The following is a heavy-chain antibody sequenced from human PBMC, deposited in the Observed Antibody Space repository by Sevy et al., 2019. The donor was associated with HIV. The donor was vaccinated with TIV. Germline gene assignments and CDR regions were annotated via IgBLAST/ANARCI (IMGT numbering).Heavy chain of an antibody. CDR2: IVNDPDGGTT. CDR1: GFTFRNAW. V-gene: IGHV3-15*04. CDR3: STDIVVQSGYSYDFSRINPDFSHNSGADV. J-gene: IGHJ6*02. D-gene: IGHD5-18*01. Sequence: GGSLRLSCVASGFTFRNAWMTWVRQVPGKGLEWVGRIVNDPDGGTTDYAAPVKGRFIISRDDSKNTLYLQMNRLKTEDTAVYYCSTDIVVQSGYSYDFSRINPDFSHNSGADVWGQGTTVTVSS.